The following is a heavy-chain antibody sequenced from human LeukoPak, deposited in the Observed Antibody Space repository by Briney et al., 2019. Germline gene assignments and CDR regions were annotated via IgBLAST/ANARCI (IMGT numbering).Heavy chain of an antibody. D-gene: IGHD3-22*01. Sequence: PGGTLRLSCAASGFTFDDYAMHWVRQAPGKGLEWVSLISGDGGSTYYADSVKGRFTISRDNSKNSLYLQMNSLRTEDTALYYCAKWNYYDSSGYFDYWGQGTLVTVSS. V-gene: IGHV3-43*02. J-gene: IGHJ4*02. CDR1: GFTFDDYA. CDR3: AKWNYYDSSGYFDY. CDR2: ISGDGGST.